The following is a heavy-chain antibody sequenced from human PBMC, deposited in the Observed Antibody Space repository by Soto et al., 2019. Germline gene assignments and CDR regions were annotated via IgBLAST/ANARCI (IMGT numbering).Heavy chain of an antibody. Sequence: QVQLVESGGGVVQPGRSLRLSCAASGFTFSNYGMHWVRQAPGKGLESVAVISYDGSNKYYADSVKGRFTISRDNYKNTMYLQMNSLRAEDTAVYYCARAVTMFGMDVWGQGTTVTVSS. CDR1: GFTFSNYG. CDR3: ARAVTMFGMDV. V-gene: IGHV3-30-3*01. J-gene: IGHJ6*02. CDR2: ISYDGSNK. D-gene: IGHD4-4*01.